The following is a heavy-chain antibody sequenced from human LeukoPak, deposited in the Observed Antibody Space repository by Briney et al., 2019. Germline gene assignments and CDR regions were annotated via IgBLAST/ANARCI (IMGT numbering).Heavy chain of an antibody. Sequence: GKSLRLSCTASGFTFSSYAIHWVRQAPGKGLEWVAVISYDGSNKYYADSVKGRFTISRDNSKNTLYLQMNSLRAEDTAVYYCARDGAPTQTSWYDYWGQGTLVTVSS. CDR1: GFTFSSYA. V-gene: IGHV3-30-3*01. D-gene: IGHD6-13*01. J-gene: IGHJ4*02. CDR2: ISYDGSNK. CDR3: ARDGAPTQTSWYDY.